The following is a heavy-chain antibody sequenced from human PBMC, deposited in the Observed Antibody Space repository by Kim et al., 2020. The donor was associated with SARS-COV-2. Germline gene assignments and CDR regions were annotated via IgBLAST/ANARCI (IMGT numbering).Heavy chain of an antibody. CDR3: ARSPPSGSYKALYYVY. J-gene: IGHJ4*02. V-gene: IGHV4-59*01. Sequence: SLKSRVTRSADNSKNQFSLKLSSVTAADTAVYYCARSPPSGSYKALYYVYWGQGALVTVSS. D-gene: IGHD1-26*01.